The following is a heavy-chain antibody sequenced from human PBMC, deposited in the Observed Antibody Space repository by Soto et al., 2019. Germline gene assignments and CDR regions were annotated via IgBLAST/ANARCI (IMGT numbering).Heavy chain of an antibody. V-gene: IGHV3-23*01. CDR3: AKSRHIVGAHGKSYYYYGMDG. CDR1: GFTFSSYA. Sequence: GGSLGLCCAASGFTFSSYAMSWVRQAPGKGLEWASAISGSGGSTYYAASVKGRFTISRDNSKNTLYLQMNSLRAEDRAVYYWAKSRHIVGAHGKSYYYYGMDGWGQGATVSVSS. J-gene: IGHJ6*02. CDR2: ISGSGGST. D-gene: IGHD2-21*01.